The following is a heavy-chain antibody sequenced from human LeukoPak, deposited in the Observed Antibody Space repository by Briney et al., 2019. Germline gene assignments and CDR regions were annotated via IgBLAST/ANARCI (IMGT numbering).Heavy chain of an antibody. CDR2: INNGGTT. CDR1: GFTFSTYA. D-gene: IGHD3-9*01. V-gene: IGHV3-23*01. Sequence: GGSLRLSCAASGFTFSTYAMSWVRQAPGKGLEWVSGINNGGTTYYADSVKGRFTISRANSRSTMFLQMNSLRAEDTAIYYCANPWGYFDWLPGPDYWGQGTLVTVSS. J-gene: IGHJ4*02. CDR3: ANPWGYFDWLPGPDY.